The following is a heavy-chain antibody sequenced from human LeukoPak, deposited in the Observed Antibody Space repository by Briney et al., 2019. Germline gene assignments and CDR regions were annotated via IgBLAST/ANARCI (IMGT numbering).Heavy chain of an antibody. V-gene: IGHV4-34*01. CDR1: GVSFSGYY. D-gene: IGHD1-26*01. Sequence: KTSETLSLTCAVYGVSFSGYYWSWIRQPPGKGLEWIGEINHSGSTNYNPSLKSRVTISVDTSKNQFSLKLSSVTAADTAVYYCARVRVVLGFRGGAWFDPWGQGTLVTVSS. J-gene: IGHJ5*02. CDR3: ARVRVVLGFRGGAWFDP. CDR2: INHSGST.